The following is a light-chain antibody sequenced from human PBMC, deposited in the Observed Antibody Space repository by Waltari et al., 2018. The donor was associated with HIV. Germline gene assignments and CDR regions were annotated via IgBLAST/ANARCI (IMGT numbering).Light chain of an antibody. Sequence: SYDLTQPPSMSVSPGQTAIITCSGDKLGQKYASWYQQKPGQSPVLVIYQDIKRPSGIPERFSGSNSGNTANLTITGTQPMDEADYYCQAWDSSTLFGGGTKLTVL. CDR3: QAWDSSTL. CDR1: KLGQKY. CDR2: QDI. V-gene: IGLV3-1*01. J-gene: IGLJ2*01.